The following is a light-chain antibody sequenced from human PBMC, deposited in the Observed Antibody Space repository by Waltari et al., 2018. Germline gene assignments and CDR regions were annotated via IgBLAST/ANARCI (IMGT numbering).Light chain of an antibody. Sequence: EIVLTQSPGTLYLSPGDRATLSCRSSQTISYTTLAWYQQKPGQGPRLLIYGASNRPTGVPARVSGSGSGQDFTLAISRLEPDDFAVYYCQHYGTSSWTFGQGTKV. V-gene: IGKV3-20*01. CDR3: QHYGTSSWT. CDR2: GAS. J-gene: IGKJ1*01. CDR1: QTISYTT.